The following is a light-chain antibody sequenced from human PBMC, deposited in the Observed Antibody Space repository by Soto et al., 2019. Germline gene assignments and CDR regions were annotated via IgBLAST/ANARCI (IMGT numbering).Light chain of an antibody. CDR1: QSVSFSY. V-gene: IGKV3-20*01. J-gene: IGKJ1*01. CDR3: QQYNNWWT. CDR2: GAS. Sequence: EIVLTQSPGTLSLSPGERATLSCRASQSVSFSYLAWYQQKPGQAPRLLIYGASNRATGIPDRFSGSGSGTDFTLTINRLEPEDFGVYYCQQYNNWWTFGQGTKVDIK.